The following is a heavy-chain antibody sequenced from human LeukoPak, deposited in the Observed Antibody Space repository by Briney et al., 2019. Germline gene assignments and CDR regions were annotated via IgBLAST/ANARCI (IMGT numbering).Heavy chain of an antibody. CDR3: ARNVGYDSSGYYSTPFDY. J-gene: IGHJ4*02. CDR2: MNPNSGNT. CDR1: GYTFTSYD. Sequence: ASVKVSCKASGYTFTSYDINWVRQATGQGLEWMGWMNPNSGNTGYAQKFQGRVTMTRNTSISTAYMELSSLRSEDTAVYYCARNVGYDSSGYYSTPFDYWGQGTLVTVSS. V-gene: IGHV1-8*01. D-gene: IGHD3-22*01.